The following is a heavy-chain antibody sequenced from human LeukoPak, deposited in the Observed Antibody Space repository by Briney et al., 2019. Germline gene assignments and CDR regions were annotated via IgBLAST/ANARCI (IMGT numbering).Heavy chain of an antibody. CDR2: IYPGDSDT. V-gene: IGHV5-51*01. Sequence: GESLKISCKGSGYSFTSYWIGWVRQMPGKGLEWMGIIYPGDSDTRYSPSFQGQVTISADKSVSTAYLQWSSLKASDTAMYYCARRGPRSGWYNDAFDIWGQGTMVTVSS. CDR1: GYSFTSYW. D-gene: IGHD6-19*01. CDR3: ARRGPRSGWYNDAFDI. J-gene: IGHJ3*02.